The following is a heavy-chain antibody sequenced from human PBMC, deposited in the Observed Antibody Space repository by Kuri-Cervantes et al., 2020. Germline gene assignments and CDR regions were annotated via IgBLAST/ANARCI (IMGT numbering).Heavy chain of an antibody. Sequence: SVKVSCKASGGTFGSYAITWVRQAPGQGLEWMGGIIPIFSTPNYAQKFQGRHTITADEFTNIAYMQLSSLRSEDTAVYYCAVGMTYNWDHVPYYFDYWGQGPRSPSPQ. CDR2: IIPIFSTP. D-gene: IGHD1-14*01. V-gene: IGHV1-69*13. CDR3: AVGMTYNWDHVPYYFDY. J-gene: IGHJ4*02. CDR1: GGTFGSYA.